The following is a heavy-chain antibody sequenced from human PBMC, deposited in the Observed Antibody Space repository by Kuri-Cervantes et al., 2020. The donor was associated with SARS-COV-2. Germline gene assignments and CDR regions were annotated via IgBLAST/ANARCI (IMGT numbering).Heavy chain of an antibody. CDR1: GFTFSSYA. J-gene: IGHJ4*02. D-gene: IGHD2-2*02. CDR2: IYSGGNT. CDR3: AKGGSQIVVVPAAILCYFDY. V-gene: IGHV3-23*03. Sequence: GESLKISCATSGFTFSSYAMHWIRQAPGKGLEWVSVIYSGGNTYYADSVKGRFTISRDNSKNTLYLQMNSLRAEDTAVYYCAKGGSQIVVVPAAILCYFDYWGQGTLVTVSS.